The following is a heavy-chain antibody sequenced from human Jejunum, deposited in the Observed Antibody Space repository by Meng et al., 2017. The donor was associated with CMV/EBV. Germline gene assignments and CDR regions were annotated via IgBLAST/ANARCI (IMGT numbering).Heavy chain of an antibody. V-gene: IGHV2-5*02. CDR1: AFPLETSDVG. CDR3: ALFTRSWFDP. Sequence: LKEYGPTLVKPTQHLHLACTLPAFPLETSDVGVGGIRQPPGKALEWLAVIYWDDDKRYSPSLKSRLTITKDTSKNQVVLTLTNMDPVDTATYYCALFTRSWFDPWGQGTLVTVSS. J-gene: IGHJ5*02. D-gene: IGHD2-2*01. CDR2: IYWDDDK.